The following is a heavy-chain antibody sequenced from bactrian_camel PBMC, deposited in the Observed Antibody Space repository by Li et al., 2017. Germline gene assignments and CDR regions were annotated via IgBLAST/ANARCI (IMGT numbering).Heavy chain of an antibody. D-gene: IGHD1*01. CDR2: ITIDGTT. V-gene: IGHV3S53*01. CDR1: TFPFATD. Sequence: HVQLVESGGGSVMTGETLRLSCTPSTFPFATDMGWYRQAPGNECEMVSDITIDGTTRYAESVKGRFTISQDTATGTVYLQMNNLKPEDTAAYYCAATGLGIAHWSERPCAGSGYWGQGTQVTVS. CDR3: AATGLGIAHWSERPCAGSGY. J-gene: IGHJ6*01.